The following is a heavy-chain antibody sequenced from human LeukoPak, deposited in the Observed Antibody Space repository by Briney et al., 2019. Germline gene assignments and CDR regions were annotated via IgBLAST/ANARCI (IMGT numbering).Heavy chain of an antibody. J-gene: IGHJ4*02. D-gene: IGHD5-24*01. V-gene: IGHV4-61*05. CDR2: IYYSGST. CDR3: ARGIHGYNAPNFDY. Sequence: PSETLSLTCTVSGGSISTSNYYWGWIRQPPGKGLEWIGYIYYSGSTNYNPSLKSRVTISVDTSKNQFSLKLSSVTAADTAVYYCARGIHGYNAPNFDYWGQGTLVTVSS. CDR1: GGSISTSNYY.